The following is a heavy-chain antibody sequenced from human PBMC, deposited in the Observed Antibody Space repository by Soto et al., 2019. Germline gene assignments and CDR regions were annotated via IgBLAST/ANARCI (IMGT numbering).Heavy chain of an antibody. J-gene: IGHJ6*02. D-gene: IGHD6-19*01. CDR1: GFTFSSYA. CDR3: ARDLASSGWYPTFYYGMDV. V-gene: IGHV3-30-3*01. Sequence: GGSLRLSCAASGFTFSSYAMHWVRQAPGKGLEWVAVISYDGSNKYYADSVKGRFTISRDNSKNTLYLQMNSLRAEDTAVYYCARDLASSGWYPTFYYGMDVWGQGTTVTVSS. CDR2: ISYDGSNK.